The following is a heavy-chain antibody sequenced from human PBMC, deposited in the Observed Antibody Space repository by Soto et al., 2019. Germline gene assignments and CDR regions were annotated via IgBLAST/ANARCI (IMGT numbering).Heavy chain of an antibody. J-gene: IGHJ3*02. CDR3: ARDQVPGLGAFDI. CDR2: ISRSAGNT. CDR1: GFTFSSYS. Sequence: GSLRLSCAASGFTFSSYSMNWVRQAPGKGLEWVSSISRSAGNTYYADSVKGRFTISRDNAKNSMYLQMNSLRAEDTAVYYCARDQVPGLGAFDIWGQGTMVTVSS. V-gene: IGHV3-21*01.